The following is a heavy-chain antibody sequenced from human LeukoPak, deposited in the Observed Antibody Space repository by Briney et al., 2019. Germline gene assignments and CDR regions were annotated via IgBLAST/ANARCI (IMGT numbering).Heavy chain of an antibody. J-gene: IGHJ1*01. CDR3: ARGVYGSGIGYFQH. V-gene: IGHV4-34*01. CDR2: IYHSGST. Sequence: SETLSLTCAVYGGSFSGHYWSWIRQPPGKGLEWSGSIYHSGSTYYNPSLKSRVTISVDTSKNQFSLKLSSVTAADTAVYYCARGVYGSGIGYFQHWGQGTLVTVSS. CDR1: GGSFSGHY. D-gene: IGHD3-10*01.